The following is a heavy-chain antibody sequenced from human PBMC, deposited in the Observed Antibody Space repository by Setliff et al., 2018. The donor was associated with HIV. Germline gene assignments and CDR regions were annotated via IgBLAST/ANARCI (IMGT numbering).Heavy chain of an antibody. CDR2: IIPILGIA. CDR3: ARVRATGGHYFDY. D-gene: IGHD7-27*01. Sequence: SVKVSCKASGGTFSSYAISWVRQAPGQGLEWMGGIIPILGIANYAQKFQGRVTITADESTSTAYMELSSLRSEDTAVYYCARVRATGGHYFDYWGQGTLVTVSS. CDR1: GGTFSSYA. J-gene: IGHJ4*02. V-gene: IGHV1-69*10.